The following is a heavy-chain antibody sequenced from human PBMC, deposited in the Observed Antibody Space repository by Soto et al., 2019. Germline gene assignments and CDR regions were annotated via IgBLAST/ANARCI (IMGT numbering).Heavy chain of an antibody. Sequence: EVQLLESGGGLVQPGGSLRLSCAASEFTFSTYAMSWVRQAPGKGLEWVSTISADGHTHYADSVKGRFTISRDNPKNTLYLQMNSLRGEDTAVYYGARDPGGSFDYWGRGTPVTVSS. V-gene: IGHV3-23*01. CDR1: EFTFSTYA. J-gene: IGHJ4*02. CDR2: ISADGHT. CDR3: ARDPGGSFDY. D-gene: IGHD1-26*01.